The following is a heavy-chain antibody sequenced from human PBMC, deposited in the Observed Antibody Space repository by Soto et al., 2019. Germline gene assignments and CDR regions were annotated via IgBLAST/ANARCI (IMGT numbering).Heavy chain of an antibody. Sequence: SETLSLTCTVSGGSISSYYWSWIRQPPGKGLEWIGYIYYSGSTNYNPSLKSRVTISVDTSKNQFSLKLSSVTAADTAVYYCARDYRGDFGSGYRANYGMDVWGQGTTVTVSS. CDR2: IYYSGST. CDR1: GGSISSYY. J-gene: IGHJ6*02. CDR3: ARDYRGDFGSGYRANYGMDV. D-gene: IGHD3-3*01. V-gene: IGHV4-59*01.